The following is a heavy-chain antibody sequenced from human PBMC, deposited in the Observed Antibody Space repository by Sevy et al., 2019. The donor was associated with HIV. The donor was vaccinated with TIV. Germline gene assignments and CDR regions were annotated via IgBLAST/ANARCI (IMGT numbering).Heavy chain of an antibody. J-gene: IGHJ5*02. CDR3: ARYLTSVVVPPHNWFDP. CDR1: GGSISSSGYY. D-gene: IGHD2-2*01. Sequence: SETLSLTCTVSGGSISSSGYYWSWIRQHPGKGLEWIGYIYYSGSTYYNPSLKSRVSISVDTSKNQFSLKLSSVTAADTAVYYCARYLTSVVVPPHNWFDPWGQGTLVTVSS. V-gene: IGHV4-31*03. CDR2: IYYSGST.